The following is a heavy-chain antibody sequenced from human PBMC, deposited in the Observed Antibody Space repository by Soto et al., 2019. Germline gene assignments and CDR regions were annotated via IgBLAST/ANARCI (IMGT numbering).Heavy chain of an antibody. J-gene: IGHJ5*02. CDR2: IYYSGST. CDR1: GGSISSYY. D-gene: IGHD3-10*01. Sequence: QVQLQESGPGLVKPSETLSLTCTVSGGSISSYYWSWIRQPPGKGLEWIGYIYYSGSTNYNPSLKSRVTISVDTSKNQFSLKLSSVTAADTAVYYCATATMVRGNWFDPWGQGTLVTVSS. CDR3: ATATMVRGNWFDP. V-gene: IGHV4-59*08.